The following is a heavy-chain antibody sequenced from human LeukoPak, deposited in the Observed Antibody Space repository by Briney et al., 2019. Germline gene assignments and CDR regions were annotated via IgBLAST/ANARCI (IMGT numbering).Heavy chain of an antibody. CDR1: GGSISSSSYY. V-gene: IGHV4-39*07. Sequence: SETLSLTCTVSGGSISSSSYYWGWIRQPPGKGLEWIGSIYYSGSTYYNPSLKSRVTISVDTSKNQFSLKLSSVTAADTAVYYCAGRDSSGWYTQSVRQYYMDVWGKGTTVTISS. CDR2: IYYSGST. CDR3: AGRDSSGWYTQSVRQYYMDV. D-gene: IGHD6-19*01. J-gene: IGHJ6*03.